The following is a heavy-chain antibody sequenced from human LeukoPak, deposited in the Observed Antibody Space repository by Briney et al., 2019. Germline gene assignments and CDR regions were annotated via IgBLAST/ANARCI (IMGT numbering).Heavy chain of an antibody. CDR3: ARQWRGRWNDFDY. CDR1: GYSFTTYW. CDR2: IYPGDSDT. V-gene: IGHV5-51*01. D-gene: IGHD1-1*01. Sequence: GESLKISCKGSGYSFTTYWIGWVRQMPGKGLEWMGIIYPGDSDTRYNPSVQGQVTMSADKSMNTAYLQWSSLTASDTAIYYCARQWRGRWNDFDYWGQGSLVTVSS. J-gene: IGHJ4*02.